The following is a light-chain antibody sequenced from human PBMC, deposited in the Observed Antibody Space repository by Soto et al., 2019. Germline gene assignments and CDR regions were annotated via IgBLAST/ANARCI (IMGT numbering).Light chain of an antibody. CDR1: SSDVGGYNY. Sequence: QSALTQPASVSGSPGQSITISCTGTSSDVGGYNYVSWSQQHPGKAPKLLISEVSNRPSGVSNRFSGSKSGNTASLTISGLQADYEADYYCSSYTASSTLVFGTGTKLTVL. CDR3: SSYTASSTLV. V-gene: IGLV2-14*03. J-gene: IGLJ1*01. CDR2: EVS.